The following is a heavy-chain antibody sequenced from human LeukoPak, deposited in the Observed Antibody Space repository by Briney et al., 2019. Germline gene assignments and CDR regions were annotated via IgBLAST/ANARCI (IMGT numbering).Heavy chain of an antibody. J-gene: IGHJ5*02. D-gene: IGHD2-2*01. Sequence: SVKVSCKASGGTFSSYAISWVRQAPGQGLEWMGRIIPILGIANYAQKFQGRVTITADKSTSTAYMELSSLRSEDTAVYYCARDWCSSTSCYQNWFDPWGQGTLVTVSS. CDR2: IIPILGIA. CDR3: ARDWCSSTSCYQNWFDP. V-gene: IGHV1-69*04. CDR1: GGTFSSYA.